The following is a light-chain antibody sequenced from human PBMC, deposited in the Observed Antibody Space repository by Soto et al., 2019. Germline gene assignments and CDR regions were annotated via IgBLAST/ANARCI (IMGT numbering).Light chain of an antibody. CDR1: QTISTY. Sequence: DIQMTQSPSSLSASVGDRVTITCRASQTISTYLNWYQQNPGKAPKLLIYAASSLQSGGPSRFSSRESRTEFNLTISSLQPEDFANYYCQQSSGIPYTFGQGTKLEIK. V-gene: IGKV1-39*01. CDR3: QQSSGIPYT. J-gene: IGKJ2*01. CDR2: AAS.